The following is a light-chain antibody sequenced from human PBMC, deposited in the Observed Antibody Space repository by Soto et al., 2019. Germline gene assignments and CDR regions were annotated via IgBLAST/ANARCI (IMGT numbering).Light chain of an antibody. CDR3: QQYVNSPGIP. CDR1: QGVGSKY. V-gene: IGKV3-20*01. J-gene: IGKJ5*01. Sequence: EIALTQSPGTLSLSPGERATLSCRASQGVGSKYLAWYQQKPGQAPRLLIYAASTRATGIPDRFSGSGSGTPFTLPISSLEPEDFAVYYCQQYVNSPGIPFGQGTRLQIK. CDR2: AAS.